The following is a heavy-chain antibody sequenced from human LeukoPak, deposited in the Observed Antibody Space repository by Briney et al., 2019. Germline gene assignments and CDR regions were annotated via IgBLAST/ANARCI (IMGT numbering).Heavy chain of an antibody. D-gene: IGHD2/OR15-2a*01. CDR1: GDSISSYY. Sequence: SETLSLTCTVSGDSISSYYWSWIRQPPGKGLEWIGQMYYSGSAKYNPSLRSRATTSGDTSKNQFSLKLSSVTAADTAVYYCARSLKSNSRYAFDIWGQGTMVTVSS. J-gene: IGHJ3*02. CDR3: ARSLKSNSRYAFDI. CDR2: MYYSGSA. V-gene: IGHV4-59*01.